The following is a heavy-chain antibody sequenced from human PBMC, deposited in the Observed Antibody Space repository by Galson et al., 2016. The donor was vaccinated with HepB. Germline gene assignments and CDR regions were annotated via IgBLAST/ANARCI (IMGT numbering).Heavy chain of an antibody. V-gene: IGHV4-4*02. CDR3: ACSYYYYGMDV. Sequence: SETLSLTCAVSGASISNSYWWSWVRQSPGKGLEWIGEIYHGGSNNYNPSLKSRVTILVDKSKNQFSLNLSSVTAADTAVYYCACSYYYYGMDVWGQGTTVTVSS. CDR2: IYHGGSN. J-gene: IGHJ6*02. CDR1: GASISNSYW.